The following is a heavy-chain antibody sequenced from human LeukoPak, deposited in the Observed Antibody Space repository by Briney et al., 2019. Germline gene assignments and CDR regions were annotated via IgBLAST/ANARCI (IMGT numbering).Heavy chain of an antibody. V-gene: IGHV4-39*07. Sequence: SETLSLTCTSSGDSISSSTYYWGWIRQPPGKGLEWIGSMCYSGNTYYNPSLKSRVTISVDTSKNHFSLKLSSVTAADTAVYYCARDEFGDFQGFDYWGQGTRVTVSS. D-gene: IGHD4-17*01. CDR2: MCYSGNT. J-gene: IGHJ4*02. CDR1: GDSISSSTYY. CDR3: ARDEFGDFQGFDY.